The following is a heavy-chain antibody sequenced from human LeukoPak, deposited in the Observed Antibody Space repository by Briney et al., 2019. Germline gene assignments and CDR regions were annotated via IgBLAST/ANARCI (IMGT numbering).Heavy chain of an antibody. CDR1: GYTLTELS. J-gene: IGHJ4*02. CDR2: FDPEDGET. V-gene: IGHV1-24*01. D-gene: IGHD3-22*01. Sequence: ASVKVSCKVSGYTLTELSMHRVRQAPGKGLGGRGGFDPEDGETIYAQKFQGRVTMTEDTSTDTAYMELSSLRSEDTAVHYCATPYYDSSGYTFDYWGQGTLVTVSS. CDR3: ATPYYDSSGYTFDY.